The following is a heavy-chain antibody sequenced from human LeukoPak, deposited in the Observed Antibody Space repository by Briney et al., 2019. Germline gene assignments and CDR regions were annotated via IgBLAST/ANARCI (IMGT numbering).Heavy chain of an antibody. Sequence: GGSLRLSCAASGFTVSSNYMSWVRQAPGKGLEWVSVIYSGGSTYYADSVKGRFTISRDNSKNTLYLQMNSLRAEDTAVYYCAREVVSPGSSWYHYGYYYYYYMDVWGKGTTVTISS. CDR1: GFTVSSNY. CDR3: AREVVSPGSSWYHYGYYYYYYMDV. D-gene: IGHD6-13*01. V-gene: IGHV3-53*01. J-gene: IGHJ6*03. CDR2: IYSGGST.